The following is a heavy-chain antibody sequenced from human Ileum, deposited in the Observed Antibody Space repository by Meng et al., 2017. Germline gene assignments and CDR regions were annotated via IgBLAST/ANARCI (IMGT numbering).Heavy chain of an antibody. CDR3: ASDY. CDR1: GFTFSSYS. V-gene: IGHV3-21*01. J-gene: IGHJ4*02. CDR2: ISSTSGYI. Sequence: EGQLVESGGGLVKPGGSLRLSCAASGFTFSSYSMIWVRKAPGKGLEWVSSISSTSGYIYYADSVKGRFTISRDNAKNSLYLQMNSLRAEDTAVYYCASDYWGQGTLVTVSS.